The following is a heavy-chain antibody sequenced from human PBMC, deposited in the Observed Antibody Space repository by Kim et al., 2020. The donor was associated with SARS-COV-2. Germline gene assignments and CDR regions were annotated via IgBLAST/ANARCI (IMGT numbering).Heavy chain of an antibody. J-gene: IGHJ1*01. CDR3: ARYASIYSRGRYFQH. V-gene: IGHV1-46*01. D-gene: IGHD6-13*01. Sequence: QKLQGRVTRTRDTSTSTVYMVLRSLRSEDTAVYYCARYASIYSRGRYFQHWGQGTLVTVSS.